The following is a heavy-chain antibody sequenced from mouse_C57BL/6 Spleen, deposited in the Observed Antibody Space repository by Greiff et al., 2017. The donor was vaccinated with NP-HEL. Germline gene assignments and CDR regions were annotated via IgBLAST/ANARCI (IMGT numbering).Heavy chain of an antibody. Sequence: VQLQQSGAELVRPGASVKLSCTASGFNIKDDYMHWVKQRPEQGLEWIGWIDPENGDTEYASKFQGQATITADTSSNTAYLQLSSLTSEDTAVYYCTTYGNYDGWFAYWGQGTLVTVAA. V-gene: IGHV14-4*01. CDR1: GFNIKDDY. D-gene: IGHD2-10*02. CDR2: IDPENGDT. J-gene: IGHJ3*01. CDR3: TTYGNYDGWFAY.